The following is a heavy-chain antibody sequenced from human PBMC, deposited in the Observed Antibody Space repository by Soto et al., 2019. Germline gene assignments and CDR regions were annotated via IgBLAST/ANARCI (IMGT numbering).Heavy chain of an antibody. CDR3: ARGNHRWLQLWYFDL. Sequence: SVKVSCKASGGTFSNYPISWVRQAPGQGLEWLGVIFPIFGTVNYAQKFQGRVTITADESTSTAYMELSSLRSEDTAVYYCARGNHRWLQLWYFDLWGRGTLVTVSS. D-gene: IGHD5-12*01. J-gene: IGHJ2*01. CDR2: IFPIFGTV. V-gene: IGHV1-69*13. CDR1: GGTFSNYP.